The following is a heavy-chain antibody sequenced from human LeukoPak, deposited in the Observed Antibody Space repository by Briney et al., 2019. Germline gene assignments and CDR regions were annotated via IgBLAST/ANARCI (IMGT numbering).Heavy chain of an antibody. V-gene: IGHV3-48*03. D-gene: IGHD2-2*02. CDR3: ARDYCSSTSCYSGAFDY. Sequence: GGSLRLSCVASGFTFSSYEMNWVRQDPGKGLEWVAYISSSGSTIYYADSVKGRFTISRDNAKNSLYLQMNSLRAEDTAVYYCARDYCSSTSCYSGAFDYWGQGTLVTVSS. CDR1: GFTFSSYE. CDR2: ISSSGSTI. J-gene: IGHJ4*02.